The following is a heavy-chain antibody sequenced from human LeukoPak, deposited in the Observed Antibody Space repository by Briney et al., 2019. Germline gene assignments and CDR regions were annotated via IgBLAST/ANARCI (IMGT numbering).Heavy chain of an antibody. J-gene: IGHJ3*01. Sequence: SQTLSLTCAISGDSVSSTDATWNWIRQSPSRGLEWLGRSYYRFKWSNDYAPSVRSRITINSDTAKNQFSLQLNSVTPEDTAVYYCARAAYRAFYFWGQGTKVTVSS. CDR1: GDSVSSTDAT. CDR2: SYYRFKWSN. CDR3: ARAAYRAFYF. V-gene: IGHV6-1*01. D-gene: IGHD4-11*01.